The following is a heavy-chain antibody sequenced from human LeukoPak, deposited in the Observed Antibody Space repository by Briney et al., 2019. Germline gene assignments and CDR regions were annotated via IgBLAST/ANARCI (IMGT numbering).Heavy chain of an antibody. CDR2: VSASGDST. D-gene: IGHD3-10*01. V-gene: IGHV3-23*01. CDR1: GFTFSSYA. Sequence: GGSLRLSCAASGFTFSSYAMSWVRQAPGKGLAWISTVSASGDSTSYADSVKGRFTISRDNSKNALYLQVNSQRADDAALYYCAKSHYYGSGSIDYWGQGTLVTVSS. CDR3: AKSHYYGSGSIDY. J-gene: IGHJ4*02.